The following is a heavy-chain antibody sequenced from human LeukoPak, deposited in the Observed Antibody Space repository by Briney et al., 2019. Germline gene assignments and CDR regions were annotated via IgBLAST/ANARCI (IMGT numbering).Heavy chain of an antibody. CDR3: ARGWDYYDSSGYYPERLFDP. Sequence: ASVKVSCKASGYTFTGYYMHWVRQAPGQGLEWVGWINPNSGGTNYAQKFQGRVTMTRDTSISTAYMELSRLRSDDTAAYYCARGWDYYDSSGYYPERLFDPWGQGTLVTVSS. V-gene: IGHV1-2*02. CDR2: INPNSGGT. J-gene: IGHJ5*02. CDR1: GYTFTGYY. D-gene: IGHD3-22*01.